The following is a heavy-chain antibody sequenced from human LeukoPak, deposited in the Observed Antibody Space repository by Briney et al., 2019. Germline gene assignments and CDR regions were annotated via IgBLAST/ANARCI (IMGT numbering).Heavy chain of an antibody. CDR2: IYPDDSDT. CDR1: GYSFTSYW. CDR3: ARGKSSSGWFDL. D-gene: IGHD6-13*01. V-gene: IGHV5-51*01. Sequence: GESLKISCKGSGYSFTSYWITWVRQMPGKGLEWMGIIYPDDSDTRYSPSFQGQVSISADKSISTAYLQWSSLRASDTALYYCARGKSSSGWFDLWGQGTRVIISS. J-gene: IGHJ5*02.